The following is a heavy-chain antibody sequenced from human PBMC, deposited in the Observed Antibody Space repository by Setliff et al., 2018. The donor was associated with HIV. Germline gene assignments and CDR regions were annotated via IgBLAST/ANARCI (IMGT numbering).Heavy chain of an antibody. V-gene: IGHV3-7*03. Sequence: GGSLRLSCAASGFTFSSYAMSWVRQAPGKGLEWVANIKQDGSEKYYVDSVKGRFTISRDNAKNSLYLQMNSLRAEDTAVYYCARVGFCGWCLDYWGQGTVVTVSS. CDR3: ARVGFCGWCLDY. J-gene: IGHJ4*02. D-gene: IGHD6-19*01. CDR1: GFTFSSYA. CDR2: IKQDGSEK.